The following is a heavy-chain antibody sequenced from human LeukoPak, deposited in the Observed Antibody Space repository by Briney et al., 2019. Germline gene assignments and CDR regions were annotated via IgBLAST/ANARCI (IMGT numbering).Heavy chain of an antibody. V-gene: IGHV4-59*08. D-gene: IGHD5-12*01. Sequence: PSETLSLTCTVSGGSISSYYWSWIRQPPGKGLEWIGYIYYSGSTNYNPSLKSRVNISVDTSKNQFSLKLSSVTAADTAVYYCARHDNEKSGYEIDYWGQGTLVTVSS. J-gene: IGHJ4*02. CDR2: IYYSGST. CDR1: GGSISSYY. CDR3: ARHDNEKSGYEIDY.